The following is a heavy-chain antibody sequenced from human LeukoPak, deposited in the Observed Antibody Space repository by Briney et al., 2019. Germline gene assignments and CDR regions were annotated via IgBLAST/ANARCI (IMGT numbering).Heavy chain of an antibody. CDR3: ARLGYYDGGIPFDY. D-gene: IGHD3-22*01. CDR2: INHSGST. J-gene: IGHJ4*02. CDR1: GGSFSGYY. Sequence: SETLSLTCAVYGGSFSGYYWSWIRQPPGKGLEWIGEINHSGSTNYNPSLKSRVTISVDTSKNQFSLKLSSVTAADTAVYFCARLGYYDGGIPFDYWGQGTLVTVSS. V-gene: IGHV4-34*01.